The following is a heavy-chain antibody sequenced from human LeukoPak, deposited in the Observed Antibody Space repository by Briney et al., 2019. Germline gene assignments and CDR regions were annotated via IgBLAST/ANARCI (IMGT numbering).Heavy chain of an antibody. CDR3: ATNPAATRGFDN. V-gene: IGHV1-2*02. CDR1: GYTFTAYY. CDR2: INPDSGGT. J-gene: IGHJ4*02. Sequence: ASVKVSCKASGYTFTAYYMHWLRQAPGQGLEWMGWINPDSGGTKYAQKFQGRVTMTRDTSISTAYMEVSRLRSDDTAVYYCATNPAATRGFDNWGQGTLVTVSS. D-gene: IGHD2-2*01.